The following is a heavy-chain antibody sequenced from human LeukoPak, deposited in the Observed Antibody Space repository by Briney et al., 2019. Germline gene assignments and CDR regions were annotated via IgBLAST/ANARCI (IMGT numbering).Heavy chain of an antibody. CDR1: GGSISSSSYY. V-gene: IGHV4-39*01. Sequence: PSETLPLTCTVSGGSISSSSYYWGWIRQPPGKGLEWIGSIYYSGSTYYNPSLKSRVTISVDTSKNQFSLKLSSVTAADTAVYYCARSHPDYYDSSGYLFDYWGQGTLVTVSS. CDR2: IYYSGST. CDR3: ARSHPDYYDSSGYLFDY. J-gene: IGHJ4*02. D-gene: IGHD3-22*01.